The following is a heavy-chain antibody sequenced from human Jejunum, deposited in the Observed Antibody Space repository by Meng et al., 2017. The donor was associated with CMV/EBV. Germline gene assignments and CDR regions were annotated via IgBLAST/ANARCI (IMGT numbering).Heavy chain of an antibody. CDR1: FSDYS. J-gene: IGHJ4*02. CDR3: TRTWGSEFLEWLESGY. D-gene: IGHD3-3*01. Sequence: FSDYSITWVRQAPGKGLEWVGFIRNKVHGGTPQYAASVKGRFTISRDDSKSIAYLQINTLKTEDTAVYYCTRTWGSEFLEWLESGYWGQGTLVTVSS. CDR2: IRNKVHGGTP. V-gene: IGHV3-49*04.